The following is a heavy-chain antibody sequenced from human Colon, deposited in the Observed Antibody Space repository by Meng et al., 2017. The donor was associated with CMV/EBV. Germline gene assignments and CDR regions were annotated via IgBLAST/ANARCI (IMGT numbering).Heavy chain of an antibody. CDR3: ARPRGYCSGGSCFPSDY. V-gene: IGHV3-7*01. CDR2: IRQDGNEI. J-gene: IGHJ4*02. Sequence: GGSLRLSCAASGFTLSSYWMSWVRQAPGKGLEWVANIRQDGNEIYYVDSVKGRFTISRDNAKSSLYLQMNSLRADDTAVYYCARPRGYCSGGSCFPSDYWGQGTLVTVSS. CDR1: GFTLSSYW. D-gene: IGHD2-15*01.